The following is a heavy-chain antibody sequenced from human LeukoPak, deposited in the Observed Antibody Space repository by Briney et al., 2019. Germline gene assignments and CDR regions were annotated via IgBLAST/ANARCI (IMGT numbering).Heavy chain of an antibody. CDR3: ARAVDIVATTPFDL. Sequence: GGSLRLSRAASGFTVSSNYMSWVRQAPGKGLEWVSVIYSGGSTYYAASVKGRFTISRDNSKNTLYLQMNSLRAEDTAVYYCARAVDIVATTPFDLWGQGTMVTVSS. CDR2: IYSGGST. J-gene: IGHJ3*01. V-gene: IGHV3-53*01. CDR1: GFTVSSNY. D-gene: IGHD5-12*01.